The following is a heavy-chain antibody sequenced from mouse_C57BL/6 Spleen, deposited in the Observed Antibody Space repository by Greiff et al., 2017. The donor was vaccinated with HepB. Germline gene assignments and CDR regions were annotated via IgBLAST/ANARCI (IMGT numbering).Heavy chain of an antibody. V-gene: IGHV5-17*01. CDR1: GFTFSDYG. CDR2: ISSGSSTI. J-gene: IGHJ4*01. D-gene: IGHD2-2*01. CDR3: ARLGSTMVTTDAMDY. Sequence: EVKLVESGGGLVKPGGSLKLSCAASGFTFSDYGMHWVRQAPEKGLEWVAYISSGSSTIYYADTVKGRFTISRDNAKNTLFLQMTSLRSEDTAMYYCARLGSTMVTTDAMDYWGQGTSVTVSS.